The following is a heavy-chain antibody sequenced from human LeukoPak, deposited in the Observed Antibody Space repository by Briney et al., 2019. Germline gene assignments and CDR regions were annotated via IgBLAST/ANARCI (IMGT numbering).Heavy chain of an antibody. CDR3: AGEIAAAGRFDY. J-gene: IGHJ4*02. CDR2: IRYDGSNK. V-gene: IGHV3-30*02. CDR1: GFTFSSYG. Sequence: GGSLRLSCAASGFTFSSYGMHWVRQAPGKGLEWVAFIRYDGSNKYYADSVKGRFTISRDNSKNTLYLQMNSLRAEDTAVYYCAGEIAAAGRFDYWGQGTLVTVSS. D-gene: IGHD6-13*01.